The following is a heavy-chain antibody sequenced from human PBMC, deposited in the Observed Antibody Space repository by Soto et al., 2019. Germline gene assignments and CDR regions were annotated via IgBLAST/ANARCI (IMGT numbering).Heavy chain of an antibody. V-gene: IGHV3-23*01. CDR2: ISGSGGST. Sequence: GGSLRLSCAASGFTFSSYAMSWVRQAPGKGLEWVSAISGSGGSTYYADSVKGRFTISRDNSKNTLYLQMNSLRAEDTAVYYCAKAYMVRGVEYYYGMDVWGQGTTVTVSS. CDR1: GFTFSSYA. CDR3: AKAYMVRGVEYYYGMDV. D-gene: IGHD3-10*01. J-gene: IGHJ6*02.